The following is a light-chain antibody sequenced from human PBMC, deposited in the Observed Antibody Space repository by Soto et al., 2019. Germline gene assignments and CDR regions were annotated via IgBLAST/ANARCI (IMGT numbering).Light chain of an antibody. CDR1: STDVGAYNY. CDR2: EVT. CDR3: SSYTSSSTL. J-gene: IGLJ2*01. V-gene: IGLV2-14*01. Sequence: QSVLTQPASVSGSPGQSITISCTGTSTDVGAYNYVSWYQQHPGTAPKLMIYEVTKRPSGVSNRFSGSKSGNTASLTISGLQAEDEADYYCSSYTSSSTLFGGGTKLTVL.